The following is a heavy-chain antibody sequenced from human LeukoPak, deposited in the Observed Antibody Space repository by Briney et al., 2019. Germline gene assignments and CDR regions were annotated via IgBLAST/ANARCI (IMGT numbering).Heavy chain of an antibody. D-gene: IGHD3-22*01. CDR3: ARDALIVPTLGY. V-gene: IGHV3-7*01. CDR1: GFTFSSYW. Sequence: GGPLRLSGAASGFTFSSYWMTWVRQAPGKGLEWVANIKQDGSEKYYVASVKGRFTTSRDNAKNSLYLQMNSLRAEDTAVYYCARDALIVPTLGYWGQGTLVTVSS. J-gene: IGHJ4*02. CDR2: IKQDGSEK.